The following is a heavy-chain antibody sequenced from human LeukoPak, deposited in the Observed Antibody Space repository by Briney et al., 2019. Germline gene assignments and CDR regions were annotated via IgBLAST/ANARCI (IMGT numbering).Heavy chain of an antibody. CDR3: ASLMVRGVMIFDY. CDR1: GFTFSSYR. D-gene: IGHD3-10*01. V-gene: IGHV3-21*01. J-gene: IGHJ4*02. CDR2: ISSSSSYI. Sequence: GGSLRLSCAASGFTFSSYRMNWVRQAPGKGLEWVSSISSSSSYIYYADSVKGRFTISRDNAKNSLYLQMNSLRAEDTAVYYCASLMVRGVMIFDYWGQGTLVTVSS.